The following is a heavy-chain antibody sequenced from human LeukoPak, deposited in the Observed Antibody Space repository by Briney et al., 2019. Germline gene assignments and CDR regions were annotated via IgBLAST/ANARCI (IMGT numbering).Heavy chain of an antibody. D-gene: IGHD2-2*01. CDR1: GFTFSSYW. Sequence: GGSLRLSCAASGFTFSSYWMSWVRQAPGRGLEWVANIKQDGSEKYYVDSVKGRFTISRDNAKNSLYLQMNSLRAEDTAVYYCAKFSGKTNIVVVPAAMFGAFDIWGQGTMVTVSS. J-gene: IGHJ3*02. CDR3: AKFSGKTNIVVVPAAMFGAFDI. V-gene: IGHV3-7*03. CDR2: IKQDGSEK.